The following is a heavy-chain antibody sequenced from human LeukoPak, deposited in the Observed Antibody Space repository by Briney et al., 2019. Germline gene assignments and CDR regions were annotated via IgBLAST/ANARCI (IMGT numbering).Heavy chain of an antibody. D-gene: IGHD1-14*01. Sequence: ASVKVSCKASGYTFTIHWVRQAPGQGLEWMGIINPSGGSTSYAQKFQGRVTMTRDTSTSTVYMELSSLRSEDTAVYYCARSSGRSPNREYMGVWGKGTTVTVSS. CDR1: GYTFT. CDR2: INPSGGST. V-gene: IGHV1-46*01. J-gene: IGHJ6*03. CDR3: ARSSGRSPNREYMGV.